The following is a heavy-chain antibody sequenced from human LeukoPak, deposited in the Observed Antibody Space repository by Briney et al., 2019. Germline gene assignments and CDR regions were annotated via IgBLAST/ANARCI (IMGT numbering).Heavy chain of an antibody. V-gene: IGHV1-18*01. J-gene: IGHJ3*02. CDR1: GYTFTSYG. CDR2: ISAYNGNT. CDR3: ARDVAGEGSGPHDAFDI. D-gene: IGHD3-3*01. Sequence: ASVKVSCKASGYTFTSYGISWVRQAPGQGLEWMGRISAYNGNTNYAQKLQGRVTMTTDTSTSTAYMELRSLRSDDTAVYYCARDVAGEGSGPHDAFDIWGQGTMVTVSS.